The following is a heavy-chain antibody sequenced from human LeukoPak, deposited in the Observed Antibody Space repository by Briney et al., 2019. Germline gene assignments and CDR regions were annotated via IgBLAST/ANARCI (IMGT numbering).Heavy chain of an antibody. Sequence: GGSLRLSCAASGFIFSSYWMNWVRQAPGKGLVWVSRVKSDGSSTSYADSVKGRFTISRDNSKNTLYLQMNSLRAEDTAVYYCANWVRETGSDYWGQGILVTVSS. D-gene: IGHD3-10*01. CDR3: ANWVRETGSDY. CDR2: VKSDGSST. V-gene: IGHV3-74*01. CDR1: GFIFSSYW. J-gene: IGHJ4*02.